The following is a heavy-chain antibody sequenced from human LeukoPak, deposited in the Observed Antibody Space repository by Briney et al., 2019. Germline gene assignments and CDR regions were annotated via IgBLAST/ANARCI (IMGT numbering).Heavy chain of an antibody. CDR3: ARRYDSTLYYYYYMDV. Sequence: PSETLSLTCTVSGGSISSYDWSWIRQPPGKGLEWVGYIYYSGSNDYNPSLRSRVTISVDTSKNQFSLKLSSVTAADTAVYYCARRYDSTLYYYYYMDVWGKGTTVTVSS. D-gene: IGHD3-22*01. CDR2: IYYSGSN. V-gene: IGHV4-59*08. J-gene: IGHJ6*03. CDR1: GGSISSYD.